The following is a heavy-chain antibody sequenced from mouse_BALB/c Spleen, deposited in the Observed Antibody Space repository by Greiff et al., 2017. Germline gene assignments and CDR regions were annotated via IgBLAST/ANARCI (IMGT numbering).Heavy chain of an antibody. CDR3: TRIITTVAFDY. D-gene: IGHD1-1*01. Sequence: EVQLQQSGTVLARPGASVKMSCKASGYSFTSYWMHWVKQRPGQGLEWIGAIYPGNSDTSYNQKFKGKAKLTAVTSASTAYMELSSLTNEDSAVYYCTRIITTVAFDYWGQGTTLTVSS. CDR2: IYPGNSDT. CDR1: GYSFTSYW. J-gene: IGHJ2*01. V-gene: IGHV1-5*01.